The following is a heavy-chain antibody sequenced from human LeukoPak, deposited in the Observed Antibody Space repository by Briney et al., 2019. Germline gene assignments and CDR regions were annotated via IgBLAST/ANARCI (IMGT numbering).Heavy chain of an antibody. V-gene: IGHV4-30-2*01. J-gene: IGHJ6*03. CDR1: GGSISSGTYS. Sequence: SQTLSLTCAVSGGSISSGTYSWNWIRQPPGEGLEWIGYIFHSGNTYYNPSLKSRVTISVDRSKTQFSLKLSSVTAADTAVYYCASSPNFYYYYMDVWGKGTTVTVSS. CDR2: IFHSGNT. CDR3: ASSPNFYYYYMDV.